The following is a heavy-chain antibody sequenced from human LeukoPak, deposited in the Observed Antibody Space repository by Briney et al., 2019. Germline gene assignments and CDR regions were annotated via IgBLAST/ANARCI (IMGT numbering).Heavy chain of an antibody. CDR2: ICYDGSKK. CDR3: ASQISAAGSSWYTSFDL. V-gene: IGHV3-33*01. CDR1: GFTFSGYC. J-gene: IGHJ3*01. D-gene: IGHD6-13*01. Sequence: PGGSLRLSCPASGFTFSGYCMHCVRQAPGKGLEWVAIICYDGSKKYYAASVKGRFTISRDNSKNTLSLQMNRLRVEDTAVYYCASQISAAGSSWYTSFDLWGQGTMVTVSS.